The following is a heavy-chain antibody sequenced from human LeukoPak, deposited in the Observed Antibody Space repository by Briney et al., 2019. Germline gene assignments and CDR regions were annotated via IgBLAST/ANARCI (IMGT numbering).Heavy chain of an antibody. CDR3: ARDRYGGYANY. J-gene: IGHJ4*02. CDR2: ISSSGSTI. D-gene: IGHD5-12*01. V-gene: IGHV3-11*01. CDR1: GFTFSDYY. Sequence: GGSLRLSCAASGFTFSDYYMSWIRRAPGKGLEWVSYISSSGSTIYYADSVKGRFTISRDRAKNSLYLQMNSLRPEDTAVYYWARDRYGGYANYWSQGNRVTVSS.